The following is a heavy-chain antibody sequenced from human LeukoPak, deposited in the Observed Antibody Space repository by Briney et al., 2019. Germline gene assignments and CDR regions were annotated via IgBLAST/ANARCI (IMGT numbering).Heavy chain of an antibody. Sequence: ASVKVSCKASGYTFTSYYMHWVRQAPGQVLEWMGIISPSGGSTTYAQKFQGRVTMARDTSTSTDYMQLSSLRSEDTAVYYCARKAAGSSDYWGQGTLVTVSS. CDR1: GYTFTSYY. V-gene: IGHV1-46*01. CDR2: ISPSGGST. J-gene: IGHJ4*02. CDR3: ARKAAGSSDY.